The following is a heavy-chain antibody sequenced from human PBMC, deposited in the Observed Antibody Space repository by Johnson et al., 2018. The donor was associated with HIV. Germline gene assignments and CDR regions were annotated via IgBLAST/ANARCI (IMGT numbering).Heavy chain of an antibody. V-gene: IGHV3-30*02. CDR1: GFTFSSHG. Sequence: QVQLLESGGGVVQPGESLRLSCAASGFTFSSHGMHWVRQAPGKGLEWVAYVRLDGSAKYYADSVMGRFTISRDNSKNTLYLQMNSLKAEDTALYYCARAFPVVILAFDIWGQGTMLTVSS. CDR3: ARAFPVVILAFDI. J-gene: IGHJ3*02. CDR2: VRLDGSAK. D-gene: IGHD3-22*01.